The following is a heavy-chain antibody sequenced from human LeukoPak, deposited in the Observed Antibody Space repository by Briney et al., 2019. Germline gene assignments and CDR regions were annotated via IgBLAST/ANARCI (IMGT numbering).Heavy chain of an antibody. D-gene: IGHD2-2*01. V-gene: IGHV1-18*01. CDR1: GYTFTSYG. CDR2: NSAYNGNT. J-gene: IGHJ6*03. Sequence: GASVKVSCKASGYTFTSYGISWVRQAPGQGLEWMGWNSAYNGNTNYAQKLQGRVTVTTDTSTSTAYMELRSLRSDDTAVYYCARDVPIVVVPAAMAYYYYYYMDVWGKGTTVTVSS. CDR3: ARDVPIVVVPAAMAYYYYYYMDV.